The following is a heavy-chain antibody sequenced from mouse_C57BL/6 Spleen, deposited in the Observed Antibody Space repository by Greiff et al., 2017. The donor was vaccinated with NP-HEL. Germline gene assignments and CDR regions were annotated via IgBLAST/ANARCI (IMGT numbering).Heavy chain of an antibody. CDR1: GYTFTDYE. CDR2: IDPETGGT. Sequence: QVQLQQSGAELVRPGASVTLSCKASGYTFTDYEMHWVKQTPVHGLEWIGAIDPETGGTAYNQKFKGKAILTADKSSSTAYMERRSLTSEDSAVYYCTRAPSYGSSDAAYFDCWGQGTTLTVSS. J-gene: IGHJ2*01. CDR3: TRAPSYGSSDAAYFDC. D-gene: IGHD1-1*01. V-gene: IGHV1-15*01.